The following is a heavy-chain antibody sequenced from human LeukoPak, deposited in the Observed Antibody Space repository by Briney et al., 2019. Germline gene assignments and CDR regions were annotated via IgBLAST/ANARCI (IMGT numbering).Heavy chain of an antibody. Sequence: SETLSLTCTVSGGSISSYYWSWIRQPAGKELEWIGRIYTSGSTNYNPSLKSRVTMSVDTSKNQFSLKLSSVTAADTAVYYCARVGYYYDSSGYYGLGAFDIWGQGTMVTVSS. V-gene: IGHV4-4*07. D-gene: IGHD3-22*01. CDR3: ARVGYYYDSSGYYGLGAFDI. CDR1: GGSISSYY. CDR2: IYTSGST. J-gene: IGHJ3*02.